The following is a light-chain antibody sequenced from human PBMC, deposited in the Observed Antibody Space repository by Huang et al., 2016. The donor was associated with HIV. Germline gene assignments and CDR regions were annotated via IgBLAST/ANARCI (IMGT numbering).Light chain of an antibody. Sequence: EIVLTQSPATLSLSPGERATLSCRASQSVSSYLAWYQQKPGQAPRLLIYDAYNRATGIPARFSGSGSGTDFTLTISSLEPEDFAVYHCQQRSNWPPAFGQGTRLEIK. CDR3: QQRSNWPPA. V-gene: IGKV3-11*01. CDR2: DAY. J-gene: IGKJ5*01. CDR1: QSVSSY.